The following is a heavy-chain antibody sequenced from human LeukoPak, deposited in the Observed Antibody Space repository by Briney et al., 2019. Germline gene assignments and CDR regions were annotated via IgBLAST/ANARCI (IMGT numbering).Heavy chain of an antibody. CDR2: IYYRGSS. CDR1: GGSINNYY. CDR3: ARVQKDYYDSGGYHSAAAFDI. J-gene: IGHJ3*02. Sequence: SETLSLTCTVSGGSINNYYWSWIRQSPGKGLEWTGYIYYRGSSNYNPSLKSRITMSVDTSKNQFSLKLNFVTAADTAVYYCARVQKDYYDSGGYHSAAAFDIWGQGTMVTVSS. D-gene: IGHD3-22*01. V-gene: IGHV4-59*01.